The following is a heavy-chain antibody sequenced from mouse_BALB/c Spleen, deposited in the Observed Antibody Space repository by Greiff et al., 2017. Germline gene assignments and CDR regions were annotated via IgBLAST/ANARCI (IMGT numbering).Heavy chain of an antibody. V-gene: IGHV1-69*02. D-gene: IGHD2-4*01. J-gene: IGHJ2*01. CDR2: IYPSDSYT. CDR3: TRAADYDYFDD. CDR1: GYTFTSYW. Sequence: VQLQQPGAELVRPGASVKLSCKASGYTFTSYWINWVKQRPGQGLEWIGNIYPSDSYTNYNQKFKDKATLTVDKSSSTAYMQLSSPTSEDSAVYYCTRAADYDYFDDWGQGTTLTVSS.